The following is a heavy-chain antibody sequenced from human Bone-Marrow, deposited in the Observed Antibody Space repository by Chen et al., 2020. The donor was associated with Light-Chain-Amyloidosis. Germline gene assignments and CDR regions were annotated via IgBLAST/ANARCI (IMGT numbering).Heavy chain of an antibody. CDR1: GGSFSAYY. CDR2: VTHTGST. J-gene: IGHJ4*02. D-gene: IGHD2-15*01. Sequence: QVQLQQWGAGLLKPSETLSLTCAVYGGSFSAYYWSWVRQPPGKGLEWIGEVTHTGSTSYNPSVENRVTMSLDISKNQFSLKLTSVTAADTAVYYCARNGHYSIDSWGQGTLVTVSS. CDR3: ARNGHYSIDS. V-gene: IGHV4-34*01.